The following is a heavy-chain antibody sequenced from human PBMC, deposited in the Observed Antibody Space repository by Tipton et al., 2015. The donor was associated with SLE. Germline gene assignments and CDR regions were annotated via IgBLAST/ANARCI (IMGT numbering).Heavy chain of an antibody. CDR1: GGSITGYDEF. V-gene: IGHV4-39*07. J-gene: IGHJ4*02. D-gene: IGHD2-8*01. CDR3: VRLRSKVLIDY. Sequence: GLVKPSETLSLSCSVPGGSITGYDEFWAWIRQSPGKGLEWIGSIDDRGRTTYSPSLRSRVTISSTTATNQFSLNLASVTAADTAVYFCVRLRSKVLIDYWGQGTLVTVSS. CDR2: IDDRGRT.